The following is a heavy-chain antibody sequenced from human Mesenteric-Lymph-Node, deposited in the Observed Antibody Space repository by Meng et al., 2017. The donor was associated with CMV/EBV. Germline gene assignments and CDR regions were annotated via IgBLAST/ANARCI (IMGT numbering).Heavy chain of an antibody. CDR1: GLIFSNNW. CDR2: ISTSGNIM. D-gene: IGHD3-16*02. V-gene: IGHV3-11*01. J-gene: IGHJ4*02. Sequence: GGSLRLSCAASGLIFSNNWMSWVRQAPGKGLEWVSYISTSGNIMYYADSVKGRFTISRDNAENSLYRQMNSLRAEDTAVYYCARGGYQYVDYWGQGTLVTVSS. CDR3: ARGGYQYVDY.